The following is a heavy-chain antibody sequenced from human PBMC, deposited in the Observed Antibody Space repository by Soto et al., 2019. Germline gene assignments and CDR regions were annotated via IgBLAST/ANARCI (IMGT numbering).Heavy chain of an antibody. D-gene: IGHD6-13*01. CDR1: GFTFSSYA. J-gene: IGHJ5*02. V-gene: IGHV3-30-3*01. CDR2: ISYDGSNK. CDR3: ARDWVIPTSIAAAGDVGWFDP. Sequence: QVQLVESGGGVVQPGRSLRLSCAASGFTFSSYAMHWVRQAPGKGLEWVAVISYDGSNKYYADSVKGRFTISRDNSKNTLYLQMNSLRAEDTAVYYCARDWVIPTSIAAAGDVGWFDPWGQGTLVTVSS.